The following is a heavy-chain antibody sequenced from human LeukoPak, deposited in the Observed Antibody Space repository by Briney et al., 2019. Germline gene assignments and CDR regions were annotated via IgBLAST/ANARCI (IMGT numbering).Heavy chain of an antibody. CDR2: INHSGST. J-gene: IGHJ4*02. V-gene: IGHV4-34*01. Sequence: PSETLSLTCADYGGSFSGYYWSWIRQPPGKGLEWIGEINHSGSTNYNPSLKSRVTISVDTSKNQFSPKLSSVTAADTAVYYCARGISGIAVAGTSFVDYWGQGTLVTVSS. D-gene: IGHD6-19*01. CDR1: GGSFSGYY. CDR3: ARGISGIAVAGTSFVDY.